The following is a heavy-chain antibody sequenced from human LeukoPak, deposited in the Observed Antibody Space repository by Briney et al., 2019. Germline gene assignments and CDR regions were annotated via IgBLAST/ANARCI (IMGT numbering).Heavy chain of an antibody. J-gene: IGHJ4*02. CDR3: ARDLADSSGWDNLDY. Sequence: SETLSLTCTVSGGSISSYYWSWIRQPPGKGLDWIGYIYYSGSTNYNPSLKSRVTISVDTSKNLFSLKLSSVTAADTAVYYCARDLADSSGWDNLDYWGQGTLVTVSS. CDR2: IYYSGST. D-gene: IGHD6-19*01. CDR1: GGSISSYY. V-gene: IGHV4-59*01.